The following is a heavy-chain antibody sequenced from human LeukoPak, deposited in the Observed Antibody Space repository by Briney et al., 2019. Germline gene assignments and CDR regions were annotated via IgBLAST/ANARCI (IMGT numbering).Heavy chain of an antibody. CDR3: ARRVTVTTWLDP. Sequence: ASVKVSCKASGYTFTGYYMHWVRQAPGQGLGWMGWINPNSGGTNYAQKFQGRVTMTRDTSISTAYMEPSRLRSDDTAVYYCARRVTVTTWLDPWGQGTLVTVSS. V-gene: IGHV1-2*02. CDR1: GYTFTGYY. J-gene: IGHJ5*02. CDR2: INPNSGGT. D-gene: IGHD4-17*01.